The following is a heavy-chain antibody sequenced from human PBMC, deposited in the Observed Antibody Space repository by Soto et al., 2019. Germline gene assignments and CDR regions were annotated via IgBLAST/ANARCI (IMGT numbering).Heavy chain of an antibody. CDR1: GFTFSNYE. J-gene: IGHJ5*02. CDR2: IDSSGGTI. CDR3: ASLWGRQLWLPPP. Sequence: QPGGSLRLSCAASGFTFSNYEMNWVRQAPGKGLEWVSNIDSSGGTIYYADSVKGRFTISRDNAKNSLYLQMNSLRVEDTAVYYCASLWGRQLWLPPPWGQGTQVTVSS. V-gene: IGHV3-48*03. D-gene: IGHD5-18*01.